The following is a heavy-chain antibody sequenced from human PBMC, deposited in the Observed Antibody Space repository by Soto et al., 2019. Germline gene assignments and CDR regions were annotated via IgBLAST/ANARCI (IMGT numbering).Heavy chain of an antibody. J-gene: IGHJ5*01. CDR3: ARVRQGCSANNCYFDP. Sequence: SETLSLTCTLSGGSVRAPDWWSCVRQSPDKGLEWIAEVHISGHSNYNPSLRSRVSVSIDSSKNQFYLNLNSVTAADTAIYYCARVRQGCSANNCYFDPWCQGRHFTVSS. CDR2: VHISGHS. D-gene: IGHD1-1*01. CDR1: GGSVRAPDW. V-gene: IGHV4-4*02.